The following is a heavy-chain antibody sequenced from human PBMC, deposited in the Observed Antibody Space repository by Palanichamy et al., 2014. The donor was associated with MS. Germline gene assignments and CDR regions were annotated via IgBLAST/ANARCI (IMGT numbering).Heavy chain of an antibody. CDR3: TRYYSGSGSYFLFDY. Sequence: EVQLVESGGGLVQPGRSLRLSCTTSGFTFGDFVLSWFRQAPGKGLEWVGFIKTKAYGGTTEYAASVNGRFTISRDDSKSIAYLQMNSLKTEDTAVYYCTRYYSGSGSYFLFDYWGQGTLVTVSS. J-gene: IGHJ4*02. CDR2: IKTKAYGGTT. CDR1: GFTFGDFV. V-gene: IGHV3-49*03. D-gene: IGHD3-10*01.